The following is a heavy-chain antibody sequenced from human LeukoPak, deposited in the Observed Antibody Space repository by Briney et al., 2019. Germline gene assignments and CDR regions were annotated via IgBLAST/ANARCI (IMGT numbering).Heavy chain of an antibody. J-gene: IGHJ4*02. CDR2: IHTSGST. Sequence: SETLSLTCTVSGGPISIYYWIWVRQPPGKGLVWMGYIHTSGSTNFNPALQSRVTIPVDRSNNQFSLKLSALTAAYTAVDYWATHKEGNYKGALDYWGQGTLVTVSS. V-gene: IGHV4-4*09. CDR3: ATHKEGNYKGALDY. CDR1: GGPISIYY. D-gene: IGHD3-9*01.